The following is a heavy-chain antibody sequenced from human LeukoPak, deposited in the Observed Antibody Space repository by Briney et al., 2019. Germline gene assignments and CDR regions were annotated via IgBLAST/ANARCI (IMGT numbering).Heavy chain of an antibody. D-gene: IGHD6-13*01. Sequence: GASVKVSCKVSGYTLTELSMHWVRQAPGKGLEWMGGFDPEDGETIYAQKFQGRVTMTEDTSTDTAYMELSSLRSEDTAVYYCAREAGSSSWYRSYYYYYMDVWGKGTTVTISS. CDR2: FDPEDGET. V-gene: IGHV1-24*01. J-gene: IGHJ6*03. CDR1: GYTLTELS. CDR3: AREAGSSSWYRSYYYYYMDV.